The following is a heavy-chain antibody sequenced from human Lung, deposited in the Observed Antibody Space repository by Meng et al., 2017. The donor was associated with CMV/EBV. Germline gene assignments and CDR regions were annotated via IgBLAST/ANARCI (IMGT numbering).Heavy chain of an antibody. CDR1: GFTFSDHY. CDR3: AREDIVVVPAAIGGAFDI. CDR2: TRNKANSYTT. D-gene: IGHD2-2*01. Sequence: SLKISXAASGFTFSDHYMDWVRQAPGKGLEWVGRTRNKANSYTTEYAASVKGRFTISRDDSKNSLYLQMNSLKTEDTAVYYCAREDIVVVPAAIGGAFDIWGQGXMVTVSS. J-gene: IGHJ3*02. V-gene: IGHV3-72*01.